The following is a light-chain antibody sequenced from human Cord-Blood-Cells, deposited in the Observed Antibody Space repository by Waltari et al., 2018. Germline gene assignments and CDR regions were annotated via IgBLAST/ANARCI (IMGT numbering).Light chain of an antibody. J-gene: IGLJ2*01. Sequence: QSALTQPASVSGSPGQSLTISCTGTSSDVGGYNYVSWYQQHPGKAPKLMIYDVSNRPSGVSNRFSGSKSGNTASLTISGLQAEDEADYYCSSYTSSSTLDVVFGGGTKLTAL. CDR2: DVS. CDR3: SSYTSSSTLDVV. CDR1: SSDVGGYNY. V-gene: IGLV2-14*01.